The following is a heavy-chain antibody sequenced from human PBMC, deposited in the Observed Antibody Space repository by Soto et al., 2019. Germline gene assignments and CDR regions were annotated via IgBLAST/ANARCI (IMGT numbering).Heavy chain of an antibody. CDR1: GFTFNNYA. CDR3: AKDTRDNNYDAFEY. D-gene: IGHD1-1*01. Sequence: GSLRLSCAASGFTFNNYAMSWVRQAPGKGLEWVSAISPGGGTTYYADSVKGRFTISRDNSKNTLFLQVSSLRAEDTAVYYCAKDTRDNNYDAFEYWGQGTLVTV. J-gene: IGHJ4*02. CDR2: ISPGGGTT. V-gene: IGHV3-23*01.